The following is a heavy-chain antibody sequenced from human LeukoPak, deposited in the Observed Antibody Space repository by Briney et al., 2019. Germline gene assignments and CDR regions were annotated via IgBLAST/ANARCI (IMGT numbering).Heavy chain of an antibody. V-gene: IGHV4-59*01. J-gene: IGHJ5*02. D-gene: IGHD2-2*01. Sequence: PSEALSLTCTVSGGSISSYYWSWIRQPPGKGLEWIGYIYYSGSTNYNPSLKSRVTMSVDTSKNQLSLKLSSVTAADTAIYYCARDLGCCSSTSCYPWFDPWGQGTLVTVSS. CDR1: GGSISSYY. CDR3: ARDLGCCSSTSCYPWFDP. CDR2: IYYSGST.